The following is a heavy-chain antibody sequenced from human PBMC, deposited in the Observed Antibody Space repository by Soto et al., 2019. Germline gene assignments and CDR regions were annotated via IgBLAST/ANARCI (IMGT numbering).Heavy chain of an antibody. CDR3: ASRYKGGYNFGNFYYYCGLDG. J-gene: IGHJ6*02. D-gene: IGHD5-18*01. Sequence: QMQLVQSGAEVKKPGSSVKVSCKASGDTFSNFAVGWVRQAPGQGLEWMGGIIPFFGPTNYAQKFQDRVTITADESTNTVYMELSGLRSEDTALYYCASRYKGGYNFGNFYYYCGLDGWGQGTAVTVSS. CDR2: IIPFFGPT. CDR1: GDTFSNFA. V-gene: IGHV1-69*01.